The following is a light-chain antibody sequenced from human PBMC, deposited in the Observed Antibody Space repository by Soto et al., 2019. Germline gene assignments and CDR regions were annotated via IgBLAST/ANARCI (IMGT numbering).Light chain of an antibody. CDR2: AAS. CDR3: QNYGGAPLT. Sequence: DIQMTQSPSSLSASVGDTVTITCRASQGISNSLAWFQQKPGRVPQFLIYAASTLQPGVPPRFSGSGSGTDFTLNISILQPEDVATYCSQNYGGAPLTFGPGTRVESK. V-gene: IGKV1-27*01. CDR1: QGISNS. J-gene: IGKJ3*01.